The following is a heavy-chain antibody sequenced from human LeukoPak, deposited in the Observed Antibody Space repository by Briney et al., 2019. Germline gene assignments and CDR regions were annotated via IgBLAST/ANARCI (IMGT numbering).Heavy chain of an antibody. V-gene: IGHV3-23*01. J-gene: IGHJ4*02. Sequence: GGPLRLSCAASGFTFSSYAMSWVRQAPGKGLEWVSDISGGGATTFYADSVKGRFTISRDNSKNTLYLQLSSLRAEDTAVYYCAKSTGYSTTGRDFDSWGRGTLVSVSS. CDR3: AKSTGYSTTGRDFDS. D-gene: IGHD6-13*01. CDR1: GFTFSSYA. CDR2: ISGGGATT.